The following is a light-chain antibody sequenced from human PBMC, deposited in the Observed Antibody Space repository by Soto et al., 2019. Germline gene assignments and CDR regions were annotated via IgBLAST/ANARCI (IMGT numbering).Light chain of an antibody. V-gene: IGKV3-20*01. CDR1: QSVSSSY. CDR3: QQYGSSPEA. J-gene: IGKJ5*01. Sequence: EIVLTQSPGTLSLSPGERGTLSCMASQSVSSSYLAWYQQKPGQAPRLLIYGASSRATGIPDRFSGSGSGTDFTLTISRLEPEDFAVYYCQQYGSSPEAFGQGTRLEIK. CDR2: GAS.